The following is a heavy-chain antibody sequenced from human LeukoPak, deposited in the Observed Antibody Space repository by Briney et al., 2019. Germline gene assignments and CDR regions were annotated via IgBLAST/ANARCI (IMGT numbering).Heavy chain of an antibody. D-gene: IGHD3-10*01. Sequence: ASVKVSCKASGGTFSSYSITWVRQAPGQGLEWMGGIIPLFGTANYAQNFQGRVTITTDESTSTGCMELRGLTSEDTAVYYCARVVSYGSGSFNVDYWSQGTLVAVSS. V-gene: IGHV1-69*05. CDR2: IIPLFGTA. CDR1: GGTFSSYS. J-gene: IGHJ4*02. CDR3: ARVVSYGSGSFNVDY.